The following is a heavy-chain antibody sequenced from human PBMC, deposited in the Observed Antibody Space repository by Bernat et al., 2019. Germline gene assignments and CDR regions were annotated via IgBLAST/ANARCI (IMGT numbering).Heavy chain of an antibody. CDR3: ARGAEYGSSSGVDY. J-gene: IGHJ4*02. CDR2: INWNGGST. D-gene: IGHD6-6*01. Sequence: EVQLVESGGGLVKPGGSLRLSCAASGFTFGDYGMSWVRQAPGKGLEWVSGINWNGGSTGYADSVKGRFTISRDNAKNSLYLQMNSLRAEDTALYYCARGAEYGSSSGVDYWGQGTLVTVSS. V-gene: IGHV3-20*04. CDR1: GFTFGDYG.